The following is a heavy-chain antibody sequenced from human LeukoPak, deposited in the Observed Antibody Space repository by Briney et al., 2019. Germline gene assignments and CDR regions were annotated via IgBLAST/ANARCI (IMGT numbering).Heavy chain of an antibody. CDR3: ARDFYGGNSQGITY. CDR1: GGTFSSYA. Sequence: GSSVKVSCKSSGGTFSSYAISWVRQAPGRGLEWMGGIIPIFGTANYAQKFQGRVTITADESTSTAYMELSSLRSEDTAVYYCARDFYGGNSQGITYWGQGTLVTVSS. D-gene: IGHD4-23*01. V-gene: IGHV1-69*01. CDR2: IIPIFGTA. J-gene: IGHJ4*02.